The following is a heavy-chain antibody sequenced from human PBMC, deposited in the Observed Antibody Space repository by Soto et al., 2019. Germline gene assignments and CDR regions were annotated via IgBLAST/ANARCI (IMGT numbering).Heavy chain of an antibody. J-gene: IGHJ4*02. CDR2: ISGSGGNT. V-gene: IGHV3-23*01. Sequence: GGSLRLSCAASGLTFSKADMSWVRQAPGKGLEWVSAISGSGGNTYYADSVKGRFTVSRDNSKNTLFLQMNSLRVEDTAIYYCATHSWDYWGQGTLVTVSS. CDR1: GLTFSKAD. CDR3: ATHSWDY.